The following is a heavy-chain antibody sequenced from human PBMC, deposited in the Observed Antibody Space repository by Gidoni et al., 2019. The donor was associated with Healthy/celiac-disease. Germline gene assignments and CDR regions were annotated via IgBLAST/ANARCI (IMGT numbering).Heavy chain of an antibody. D-gene: IGHD3-3*01. CDR1: GGSISSGDYY. CDR3: ARGYSDDFWSGYQGWFDP. Sequence: HVHLQASCPSLLKPSQTLSLTCTVSGGSISSGDYYWSWIRQPPGKGLEWIGYIYYSGSTYYNPSLKSRVTISVDTSKNQFSLKLSSVTAADTAVYYCARGYSDDFWSGYQGWFDPWGQGTLVTVSS. V-gene: IGHV4-30-4*01. J-gene: IGHJ5*02. CDR2: IYYSGST.